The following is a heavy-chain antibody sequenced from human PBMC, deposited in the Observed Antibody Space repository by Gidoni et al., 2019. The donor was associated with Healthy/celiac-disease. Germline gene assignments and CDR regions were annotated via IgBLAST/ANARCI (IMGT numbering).Heavy chain of an antibody. CDR3: ARAVREAGEFDY. V-gene: IGHV1-3*01. CDR1: GYTFTSYA. D-gene: IGHD6-19*01. CDR2: INAGNGNT. J-gene: IGHJ4*02. Sequence: QVQLVQSGAEVKKPGASVKVSCKASGYTFTSYAMHWVRQAPGQRLEWMGWINAGNGNTKYSQKFQGRVTITRDTSASTAYMELSSLRSEDTAVYYCARAVREAGEFDYWGQGTLVTVSS.